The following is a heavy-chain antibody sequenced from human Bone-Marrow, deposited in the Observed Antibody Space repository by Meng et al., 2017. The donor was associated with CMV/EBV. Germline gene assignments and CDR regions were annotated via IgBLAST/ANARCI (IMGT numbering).Heavy chain of an antibody. CDR3: AREYYDFWSGYYFDY. J-gene: IGHJ4*02. Sequence: GESLKISCAASGFTFSSYWMSWVRQAPGKGLEWAANIKQDGSEKYYVDSVKGRFTISRDNAKNSLYLQMNSLRAEDTAVYYCAREYYDFWSGYYFDYWGQGTLVTVSS. CDR2: IKQDGSEK. D-gene: IGHD3-3*01. CDR1: GFTFSSYW. V-gene: IGHV3-7*01.